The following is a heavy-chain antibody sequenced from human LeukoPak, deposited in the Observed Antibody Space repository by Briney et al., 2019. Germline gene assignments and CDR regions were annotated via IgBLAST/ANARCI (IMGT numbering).Heavy chain of an antibody. CDR3: ARVGYSYGKYYYYGMDV. D-gene: IGHD5-18*01. CDR1: GGTFSSYA. Sequence: SVKVSCKASGGTFSSYAISWVRQAPGQGLEWMGGIIPIFGTANYAQKFQGRVTITAYESTSTAYMELSSLRSEDTAVYYCARVGYSYGKYYYYGMDVWGQGTTVTVSS. CDR2: IIPIFGTA. V-gene: IGHV1-69*13. J-gene: IGHJ6*02.